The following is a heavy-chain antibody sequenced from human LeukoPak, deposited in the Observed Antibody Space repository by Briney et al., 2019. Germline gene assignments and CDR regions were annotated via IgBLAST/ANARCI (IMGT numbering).Heavy chain of an antibody. CDR2: IYPGDSDT. J-gene: IGHJ6*02. V-gene: IGHV5-51*01. D-gene: IGHD3/OR15-3a*01. CDR1: GYSFTSYW. CDR3: ARPGPDWLLNSDYGMDV. Sequence: PGESLKISCKGSGYSFTSYWIGWVRQMPGKGLEWMGIIYPGDSDTRYSPSFQGQVTISADKSISTAYLQWSSLKASDTAMYYCARPGPDWLLNSDYGMDVWGQGTTVTVSS.